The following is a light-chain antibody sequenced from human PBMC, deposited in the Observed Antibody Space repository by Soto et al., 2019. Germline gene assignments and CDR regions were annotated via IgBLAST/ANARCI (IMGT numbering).Light chain of an antibody. CDR2: DVS. CDR3: SSNTTSVTVL. CDR1: SSDVGTYNY. V-gene: IGLV2-14*01. J-gene: IGLJ2*01. Sequence: QSALTQPASVSGSPGQSITIFCTGTSSDVGTYNYVSWYQQHPGKAPKLMIYDVSNRPSGVSNRFSGTKSGNTASLTISGLQDDDKADYYCSSNTTSVTVLFGGGTKLTVL.